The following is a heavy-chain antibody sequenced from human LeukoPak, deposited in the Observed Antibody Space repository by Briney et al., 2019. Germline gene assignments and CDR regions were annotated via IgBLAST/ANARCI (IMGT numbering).Heavy chain of an antibody. D-gene: IGHD2-2*01. Sequence: ASVKVSCKASGYTFTSYYMHWVRQAPGQGLEWMGIINPSGGSTSYAQKFQGRVTMARDTSTSTVYMELSSLRSEDTAVYYCARDHRGSVLAAMGRSYYYYMDVWGKGTTVTISS. CDR1: GYTFTSYY. J-gene: IGHJ6*03. CDR2: INPSGGST. V-gene: IGHV1-46*01. CDR3: ARDHRGSVLAAMGRSYYYYMDV.